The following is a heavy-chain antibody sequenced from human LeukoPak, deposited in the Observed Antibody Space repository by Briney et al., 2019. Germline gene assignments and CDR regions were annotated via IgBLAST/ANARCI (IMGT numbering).Heavy chain of an antibody. D-gene: IGHD3-3*01. J-gene: IGHJ4*02. CDR2: IYHSGST. Sequence: PSETLSLTCTVSGYSISSGYYWGWIRQPPGKGLEWIGSIYHSGSTYYNPSLKSRVTISVDTSKNQFSLKLSSVTAADTAVYYCARDVSDFWSGYFDYWGQGTLVTVSS. V-gene: IGHV4-38-2*02. CDR3: ARDVSDFWSGYFDY. CDR1: GYSISSGYY.